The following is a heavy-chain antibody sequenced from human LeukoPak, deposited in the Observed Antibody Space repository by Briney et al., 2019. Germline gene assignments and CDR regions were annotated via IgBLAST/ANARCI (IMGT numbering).Heavy chain of an antibody. V-gene: IGHV1-18*01. CDR2: VSGNNGNT. D-gene: IGHD1-1*01. Sequence: ASVKVSCKASGYTFTTYGISWVRQAPGQGLEWMGWVSGNNGNTNYAQKLQGRVTMTTDTSTNTAYMELRSLRSDDTAVYYCARGGTTGTTVFDYWGQGTLVTVSS. CDR1: GYTFTTYG. J-gene: IGHJ4*02. CDR3: ARGGTTGTTVFDY.